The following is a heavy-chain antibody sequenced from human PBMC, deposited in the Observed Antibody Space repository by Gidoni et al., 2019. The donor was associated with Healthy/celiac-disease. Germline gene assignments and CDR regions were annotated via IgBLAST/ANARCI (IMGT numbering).Heavy chain of an antibody. V-gene: IGHV4-59*08. CDR1: GGSISSYY. CDR2: IYYSGST. J-gene: IGHJ4*02. D-gene: IGHD3-22*01. CDR3: ARREHDSSGYYLY. Sequence: QVQLQESGPGLVKPSETLSLTCTVSGGSISSYYWSWIRQPPGKGLEWIGYIYYSGSTNYNPSLKSRVTISVDTSKNQFSLKLSSVTAADTAVYYCARREHDSSGYYLYWGQGTLVTVSS.